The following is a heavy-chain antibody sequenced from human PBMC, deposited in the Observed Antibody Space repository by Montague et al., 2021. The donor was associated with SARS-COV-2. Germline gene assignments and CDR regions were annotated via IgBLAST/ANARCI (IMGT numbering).Heavy chain of an antibody. CDR2: VDHRGSS. Sequence: SETLSLTCAVYGGSFSDYYWTWIRQAPGKGLEWIGEVDHRGSSSYNPSLQSRLTISVGRSKNQFSLRLTSVTAADTALYYCSRGQVTVFGVLIMLPAAGPLDSWGLGTKVTVSS. V-gene: IGHV4-34*10. CDR3: SRGQVTVFGVLIMLPAAGPLDS. J-gene: IGHJ3*02. D-gene: IGHD3-3*01. CDR1: GGSFSDYY.